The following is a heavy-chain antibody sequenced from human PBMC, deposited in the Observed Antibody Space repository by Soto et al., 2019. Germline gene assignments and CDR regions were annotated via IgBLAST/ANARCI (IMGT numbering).Heavy chain of an antibody. J-gene: IGHJ6*02. D-gene: IGHD6-19*01. V-gene: IGHV4-4*07. Sequence: PSAPLSLTCTLSGGPISSYYWSWIRQPAGKGLEWIGRIYTSGSTNYNPSLKSRVTMSVDTSKNQFSLKLSSVTAADTAVYYCARDLYSSGWFPPLVHYYYYGMDVWGQGTTVTVSS. CDR3: ARDLYSSGWFPPLVHYYYYGMDV. CDR2: IYTSGST. CDR1: GGPISSYY.